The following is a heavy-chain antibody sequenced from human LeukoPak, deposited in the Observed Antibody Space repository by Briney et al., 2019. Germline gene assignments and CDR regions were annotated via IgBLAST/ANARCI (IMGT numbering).Heavy chain of an antibody. V-gene: IGHV4-59*01. CDR1: GGSISSYY. CDR2: IYYSGST. CDR3: ARDPYYYGMDV. J-gene: IGHJ6*02. Sequence: SETLSLTCTVSGGSISSYYWSWIRQPPGKGLEWIGYIYYSGSTNYNPSLKSRVTISVDTSKNQFSLKLSSVTAADTAVYYCARDPYYYGMDVWGQGTAVTVSS.